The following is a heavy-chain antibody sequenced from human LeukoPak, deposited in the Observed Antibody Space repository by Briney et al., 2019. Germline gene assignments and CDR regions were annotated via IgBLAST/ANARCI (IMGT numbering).Heavy chain of an antibody. CDR2: IYYSGST. D-gene: IGHD2-15*01. CDR3: ARLGYCSGGSCYAHAPYYYYYYMDV. Sequence: PSETLSLTCTVSGGSISSYYWSWIRQPPGKGLEWIGYIYYSGSTNYDPSPKSRVTISVDTSKNQFSLKLSSVTAADTAVYYCARLGYCSGGSCYAHAPYYYYYYMDVWGKGTTVTVSS. J-gene: IGHJ6*03. V-gene: IGHV4-59*01. CDR1: GGSISSYY.